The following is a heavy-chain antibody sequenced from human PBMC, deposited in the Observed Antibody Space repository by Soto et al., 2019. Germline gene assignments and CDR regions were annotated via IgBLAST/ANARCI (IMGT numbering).Heavy chain of an antibody. CDR3: ARRPGFYYYYGMDV. V-gene: IGHV1-69*13. J-gene: IGHJ6*02. D-gene: IGHD5-12*01. CDR1: GGTFSSYA. Sequence: VASVKVSCKASGGTFSSYAISWVRQAPGQGLEWMGGIIPIFGTANYAQKFQGRVTITADESTSTAYMELSSLRSEDTAVYYCARRPGFYYYYGMDVWGQGTTVTVSS. CDR2: IIPIFGTA.